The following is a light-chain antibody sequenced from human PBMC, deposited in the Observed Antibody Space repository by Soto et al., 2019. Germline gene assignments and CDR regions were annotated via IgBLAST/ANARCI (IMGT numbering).Light chain of an antibody. CDR1: QRVSDY. J-gene: IGKJ1*01. Sequence: IVLTQSPATLSSSPGERATLSCRASQRVSDYLAWYQQKPGQAPRLLIYGASTRATSISARISGSGSGTEFTLTISSLPSEDFAIYYCQQYNNWPRTFGQGTKVDIK. V-gene: IGKV3D-15*01. CDR2: GAS. CDR3: QQYNNWPRT.